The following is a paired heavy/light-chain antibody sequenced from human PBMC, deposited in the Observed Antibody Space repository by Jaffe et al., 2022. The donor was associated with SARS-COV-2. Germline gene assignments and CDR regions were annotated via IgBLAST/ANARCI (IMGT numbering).Light chain of an antibody. CDR1: QSVNRY. V-gene: IGKV3-11*01. CDR2: DTS. J-gene: IGKJ4*01. Sequence: EIVLTQSPATLSLSPGERATLSCRASQSVNRYLVWYQQKPGQTPRLLIYDTSNRATGIPARFSGSGSGTDFTLTITSLEPEDFALYYCQQRSSWPLTFGGGTKVEIK. CDR3: QQRSSWPLT.
Heavy chain of an antibody. CDR1: GFTLSHYA. CDR2: TSNDGTDN. Sequence: QLQLVETGGGVVEPGRSLRLSCAASGFTLSHYAMHWVRQAPGKGLEWVAVTSNDGTDNYYADSMKGRFTISRDNSKNTLYLQMNSLRSEDTAVYWCARGYYASGNYNNEPAASDAFDIWGLGTRVTVSS. D-gene: IGHD3-10*01. CDR3: ARGYYASGNYNNEPAASDAFDI. J-gene: IGHJ3*02. V-gene: IGHV3-30*04.